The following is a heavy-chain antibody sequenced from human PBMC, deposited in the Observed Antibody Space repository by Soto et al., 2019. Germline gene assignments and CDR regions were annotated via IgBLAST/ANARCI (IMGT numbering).Heavy chain of an antibody. CDR2: IRQDGGEI. CDR3: AREEDYGPPFDY. CDR1: GFIFTNYY. D-gene: IGHD3-10*01. V-gene: IGHV3-7*01. J-gene: IGHJ4*02. Sequence: EVQLVESGGGLVQSGGSLRLSCAASGFIFTNYYMSWVRQAPGKGLEWVANIRQDGGEIYYVDSVKGRFTISRDNAENSVYLQMTSLRAEDTAVYYCAREEDYGPPFDYWGQGTLVTVSS.